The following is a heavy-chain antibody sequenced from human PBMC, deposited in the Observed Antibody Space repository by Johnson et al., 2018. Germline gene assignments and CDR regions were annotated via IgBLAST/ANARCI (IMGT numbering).Heavy chain of an antibody. CDR1: GFTFNMYA. CDR3: AKTQYYVVLPGLVIRGLYMDV. V-gene: IGHV3-23*01. D-gene: IGHD3-9*01. CDR2: ISGGGGST. J-gene: IGHJ6*03. Sequence: VQLQESGGGLVQPGGSLRLSCAASGFTFNMYAMSWVRQSPGKGLEWVSTISGGGGSTYYADSVKGQFTISRDNYKNTLSLQMNSLRAEETVIYYCAKTQYYVVLPGLVIRGLYMDVWGKGTTVTVSS.